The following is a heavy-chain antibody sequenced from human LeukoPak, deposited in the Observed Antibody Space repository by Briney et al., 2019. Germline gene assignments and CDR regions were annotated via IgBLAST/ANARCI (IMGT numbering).Heavy chain of an antibody. CDR1: GYSFPSYW. J-gene: IGHJ4*02. Sequence: GESLKISCKGSGYSFPSYWIGWVRQMPGKGLEWVGIIYPGDSDTRYSPSFQGQVTISADKSISTAYLQWSSLKASDTAMYYCARRSLDDYGDYVLDYWGQGTLVTVSS. D-gene: IGHD4-17*01. CDR2: IYPGDSDT. V-gene: IGHV5-51*01. CDR3: ARRSLDDYGDYVLDY.